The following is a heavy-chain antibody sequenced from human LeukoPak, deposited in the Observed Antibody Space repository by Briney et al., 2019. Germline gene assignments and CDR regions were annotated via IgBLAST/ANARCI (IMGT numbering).Heavy chain of an antibody. D-gene: IGHD2-8*02. CDR2: INPNTGVT. J-gene: IGHJ4*02. V-gene: IGHV1-2*02. CDR1: GYLFTAYY. Sequence: ASVKVSCKASGYLFTAYYMHWVRQAPGQGLEWIGRINPNTGVTNYAQKFQGRVTMTRDTSISTAYMELSILRSDDPAVYYCARDKCTSVRCYGYFDYWGQGTLVTVSS. CDR3: ARDKCTSVRCYGYFDY.